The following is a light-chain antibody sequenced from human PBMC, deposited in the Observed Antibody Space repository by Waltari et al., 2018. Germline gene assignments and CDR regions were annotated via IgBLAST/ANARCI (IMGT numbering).Light chain of an antibody. J-gene: IGKJ2*01. Sequence: EIVLTQSPATLSLSPGERATLSSRASQSVSSYLAWYQQKPGQAPRLLIYDASNRATGIPARFRGSGSGTDFTLTISSLEPEDFAVYYCQQRSNWPLMYTFGQGTKLEIK. CDR3: QQRSNWPLMYT. V-gene: IGKV3-11*01. CDR1: QSVSSY. CDR2: DAS.